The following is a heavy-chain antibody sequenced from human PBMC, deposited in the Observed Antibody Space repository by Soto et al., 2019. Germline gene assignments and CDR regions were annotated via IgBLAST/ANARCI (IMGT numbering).Heavy chain of an antibody. J-gene: IGHJ6*02. D-gene: IGHD6-19*01. V-gene: IGHV6-1*01. CDR3: ARDGQWLVQGYYYYGMDV. CDR2: TYYRSKWYN. Sequence: SQTLSLTCAIFGDSVSSNSAAWNWIRQSRSGGLEWLGRTYYRSKWYNDYAVSVKSRITINPDTSKNQFSLQLNSVTPEDTAVYYCARDGQWLVQGYYYYGMDVWGQGTTVTVSS. CDR1: GDSVSSNSAA.